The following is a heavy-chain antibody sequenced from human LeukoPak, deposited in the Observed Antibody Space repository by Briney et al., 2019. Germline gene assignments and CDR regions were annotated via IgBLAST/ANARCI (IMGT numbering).Heavy chain of an antibody. V-gene: IGHV3-30*02. CDR3: ARWKLVVAAPYLDYYYYYYMDV. CDR2: IRYDGSNK. CDR1: GFTFSSYA. Sequence: GGSLRLSCAASGFTFSSYAMSWVRQAPGKGLEWVAFIRYDGSNKYYADSVKGRFTISRDNSKNTLYLQMNSLRAEDTAVYYCARWKLVVAAPYLDYYYYYYMDVWGKGTTVTISS. J-gene: IGHJ6*03. D-gene: IGHD2-15*01.